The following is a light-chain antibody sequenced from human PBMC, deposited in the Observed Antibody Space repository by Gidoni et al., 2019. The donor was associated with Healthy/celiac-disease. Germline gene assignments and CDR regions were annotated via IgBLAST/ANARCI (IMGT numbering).Light chain of an antibody. V-gene: IGKV3-20*01. CDR3: QQYGSSRT. CDR2: GAS. CDR1: QSVSSSY. J-gene: IGKJ1*01. Sequence: DIVLTQSPGTLSLSPGERATLSCRAIQSVSSSYLAWYQQKPGQAPRLLFYGASSRATGIPDRFSGSGSGTDFTLTISRLEPEDFAVYYCQQYGSSRTFGQGTKVEIK.